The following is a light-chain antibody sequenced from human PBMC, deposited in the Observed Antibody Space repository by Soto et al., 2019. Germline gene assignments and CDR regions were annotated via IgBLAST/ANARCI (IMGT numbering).Light chain of an antibody. CDR1: SSDVGGYNY. J-gene: IGLJ1*01. CDR2: EVR. CDR3: NSYTSSNTPFV. Sequence: QSALTQPASVSGSPGQSITISRTGSSSDVGGYNYVSWYQQHPGEVPKLMIYEVRNRPTGISNRFSGSKSGNTASLTISGLRAEDEADYYCNSYTSSNTPFVFGTGTKVNV. V-gene: IGLV2-14*01.